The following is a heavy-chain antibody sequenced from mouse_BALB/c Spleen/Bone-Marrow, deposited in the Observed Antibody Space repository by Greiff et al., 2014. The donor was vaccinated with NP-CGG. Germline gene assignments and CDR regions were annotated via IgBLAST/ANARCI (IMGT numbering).Heavy chain of an antibody. CDR1: GFSIKDTY. D-gene: IGHD1-1*01. J-gene: IGHJ3*01. CDR2: IDPANGNT. Sequence: EVQLQQSGAELVKPGASAKLSCTASGFSIKDTYMHWVKQRPEQGLEWIGRIDPANGNTKYDPKFQGKATITADTSSNTAYLQLSSLTSEDTAVYYCAFYYYGSSLFAYWGQGTLVTVSA. CDR3: AFYYYGSSLFAY. V-gene: IGHV14-3*02.